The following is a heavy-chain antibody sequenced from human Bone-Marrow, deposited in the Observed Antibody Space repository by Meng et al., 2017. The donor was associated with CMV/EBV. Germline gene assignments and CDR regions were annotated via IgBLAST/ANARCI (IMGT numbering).Heavy chain of an antibody. V-gene: IGHV4-4*02. Sequence: SETLSLTCAVSGGSISSSNWWSWVRQPPGKGLEWIGEIYHSGSTYYNPSLKSRVTISVDTSKNQFSLKLSSVTAADTAVYYCARVGDYYDSSGYWDWGQGTLVTVSS. CDR1: GGSISSSNW. D-gene: IGHD3-22*01. CDR2: IYHSGST. J-gene: IGHJ4*02. CDR3: ARVGDYYDSSGYWD.